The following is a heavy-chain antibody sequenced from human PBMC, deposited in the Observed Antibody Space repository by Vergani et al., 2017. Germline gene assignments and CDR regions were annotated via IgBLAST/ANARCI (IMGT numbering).Heavy chain of an antibody. CDR3: AGTGYSYGRRGYYYYYGMDV. CDR1: GFTVSSNY. J-gene: IGHJ6*02. V-gene: IGHV3-53*01. CDR2: IYSGGST. Sequence: EVQLVESGGGLIQPGGSLRLSCAASGFTVSSNYMSWVRQAPGKGLEWVSVIYSGGSTYYADSVKGRFTISRDNSKNTLYLQMNSLRAEDTAVYYCAGTGYSYGRRGYYYYYGMDVWGQGTTVTVSS. D-gene: IGHD5-18*01.